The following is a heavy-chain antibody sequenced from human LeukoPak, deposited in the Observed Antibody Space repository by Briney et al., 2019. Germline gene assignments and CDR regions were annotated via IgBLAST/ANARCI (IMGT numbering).Heavy chain of an antibody. D-gene: IGHD1-26*01. CDR2: MNPNSGNT. CDR1: GYTFTSYD. CDR3: ARVQVGAYYYYYYMDV. J-gene: IGHJ6*03. V-gene: IGHV1-8*03. Sequence: GASVKVSCKASGYTFTSYDINWVRQATGQGLEWMGWMNPNSGNTGYAQKFQGRVTITRNTSISTVYMELSSLRSEDTAVYYCARVQVGAYYYYYYMDVWGKGTTVTVSS.